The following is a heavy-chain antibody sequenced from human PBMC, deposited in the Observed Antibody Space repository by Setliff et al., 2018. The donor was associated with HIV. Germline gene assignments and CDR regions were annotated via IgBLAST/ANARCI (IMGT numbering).Heavy chain of an antibody. CDR1: GFTFSDFY. V-gene: IGHV3-11*04. J-gene: IGHJ4*02. CDR3: ARPQFPVTAYFEF. CDR2: ISHSGEST. Sequence: PGGSLRLSCVASGFTFSDFYMAWLRQSPGKGLEWISYISHSGESTYYADSVRGRFTVSRDNAKNSLFLQLNSLGDDDTAVYFCARPQFPVTAYFEFWGQGTLVTVSS. D-gene: IGHD2-21*02.